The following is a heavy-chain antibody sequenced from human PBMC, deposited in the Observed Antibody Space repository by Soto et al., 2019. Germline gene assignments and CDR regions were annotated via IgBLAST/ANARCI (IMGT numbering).Heavy chain of an antibody. CDR1: GGTFSSYA. J-gene: IGHJ6*02. CDR2: IIPIFGTA. D-gene: IGHD5-12*01. Sequence: QVQLVQSGAEVKKPGSSVKVSCKASGGTFSSYAISWVRQAPGQGLEWMGGIIPIFGTANYAQKFQGRVTITADESTSTAYMELSSLRSQDTAVYYCARGEMATIRIGTYYYYGMDVWGRGTTVTVSS. CDR3: ARGEMATIRIGTYYYYGMDV. V-gene: IGHV1-69*01.